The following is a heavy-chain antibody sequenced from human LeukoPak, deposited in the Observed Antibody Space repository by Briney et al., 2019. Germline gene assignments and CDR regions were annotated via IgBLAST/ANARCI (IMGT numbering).Heavy chain of an antibody. D-gene: IGHD2-2*01. J-gene: IGHJ4*02. CDR2: INHSGST. CDR1: GGSFSGCY. V-gene: IGHV4-34*01. CDR3: ARGYCSSTSCYYIDY. Sequence: SETLSLTCAVYGGSFSGCYWSWIRQPPGKGLEWIGEINHSGSTNYNPSLKSRVTISVDTSKDQFSQKLSSVTAADTAVYYCARGYCSSTSCYYIDYWGQGTLVTVSS.